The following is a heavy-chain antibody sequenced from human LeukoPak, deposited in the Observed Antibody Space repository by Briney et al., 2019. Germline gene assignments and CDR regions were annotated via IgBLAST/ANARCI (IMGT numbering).Heavy chain of an antibody. CDR3: ARIVRGYSYGPPDYYFDY. CDR2: IDPSDSYT. D-gene: IGHD5-18*01. J-gene: IGHJ4*02. V-gene: IGHV5-10-1*01. Sequence: GDSLKISCKGSGYSFTSYWISWVRQMPGKGLEWMGRIDPSDSYTNYSPSFQGHVTISADKSISTAYLQWSSLKASDTAMYYCARIVRGYSYGPPDYYFDYWGQGTLVTVSS. CDR1: GYSFTSYW.